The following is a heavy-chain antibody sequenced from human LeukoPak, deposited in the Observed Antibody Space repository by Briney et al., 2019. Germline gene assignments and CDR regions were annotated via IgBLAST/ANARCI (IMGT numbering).Heavy chain of an antibody. CDR2: MNPNSGNT. J-gene: IGHJ5*02. CDR1: GYTFTSYD. D-gene: IGHD6-13*01. CDR3: ARGSSSWYDFWFDP. Sequence: ASVKVSCKAAGYTFTSYDINWVRQATGQGLEWMGWMNPNSGNTGYAQKFHGRVTMTRNTSISTAYMELSSLRSEDTAVYYCARGSSSWYDFWFDPWGQGTLVTVSS. V-gene: IGHV1-8*01.